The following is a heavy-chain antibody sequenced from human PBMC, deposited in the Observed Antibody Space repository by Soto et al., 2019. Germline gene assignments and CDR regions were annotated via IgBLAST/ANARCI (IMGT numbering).Heavy chain of an antibody. Sequence: QVQLQESGPGLVKPSETLSLTCTVSGGSISSYYWSWIRQPAGKGLEWIGRIYTSGSTNYNPSLKSRVTMSVDTSKNQFSLKLSSVTAADTAVYYCARALMVYATGYNWFDPCGQGTMVTVSS. CDR3: ARALMVYATGYNWFDP. CDR1: GGSISSYY. J-gene: IGHJ5*02. V-gene: IGHV4-4*07. CDR2: IYTSGST. D-gene: IGHD2-8*01.